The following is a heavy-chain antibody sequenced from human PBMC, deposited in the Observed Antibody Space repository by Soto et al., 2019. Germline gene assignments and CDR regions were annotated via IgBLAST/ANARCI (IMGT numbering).Heavy chain of an antibody. CDR3: ALRPGGYAYLSDC. CDR2: IFWDDDK. V-gene: IGHV2-5*02. CDR1: GFSLSTRGVG. J-gene: IGHJ4*02. D-gene: IGHD5-12*01. Sequence: QITLKESGPTLVKPTQTLTLTCTFSGFSLSTRGVGVAWIRQPPGNALEWLALIFWDDDKWYSSFLRSRLTSTEDTSKTQVLRKMTNTDSVETSTYLCALRPGGYAYLSDCGAQETLGTVSS.